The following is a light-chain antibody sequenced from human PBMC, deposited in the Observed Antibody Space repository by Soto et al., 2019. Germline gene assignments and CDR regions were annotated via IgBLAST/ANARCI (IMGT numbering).Light chain of an antibody. Sequence: DIQQTQSPSSLSASVGDRVTITCQASKNINNYLNWYQQKPGSAPKLLICDASNLEAGAPSRFRGSGSGKDFTFTTSRLQPEDIATYYRQQYENLPTFGQGTRLENK. J-gene: IGKJ5*01. CDR1: KNINNY. CDR2: DAS. CDR3: QQYENLPT. V-gene: IGKV1-33*01.